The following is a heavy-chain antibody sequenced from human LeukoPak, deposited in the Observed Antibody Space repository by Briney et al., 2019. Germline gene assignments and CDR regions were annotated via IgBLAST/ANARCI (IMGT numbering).Heavy chain of an antibody. J-gene: IGHJ5*02. Sequence: SETLSLTCTVSGGPINNYYWSWIRQPPGKGLEWIWYISYSGSTNYNPSLKSRVTISVDTSKNQFSLKLSSVTAADTAVYYCAGIKVVPAAIDFDPWGQGTLVTVSS. D-gene: IGHD2-2*01. V-gene: IGHV4-59*01. CDR3: AGIKVVPAAIDFDP. CDR1: GGPINNYY. CDR2: ISYSGST.